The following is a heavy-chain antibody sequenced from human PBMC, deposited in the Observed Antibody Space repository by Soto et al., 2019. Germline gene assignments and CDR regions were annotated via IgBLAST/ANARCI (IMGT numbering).Heavy chain of an antibody. V-gene: IGHV3-9*01. J-gene: IGHJ6*02. D-gene: IGHD6-6*01. CDR2: ISWNSGSI. CDR3: AKDRGSSGYYYGMDV. CDR1: VFTFDDYA. Sequence: SLVLSCAPSVFTFDDYAMDWVRQAPGKGLEWASGISWNSGSIGYADSVKGRFTISRDNAKNSLYLQMNSLRAEDTALYYCAKDRGSSGYYYGMDVWGQGTTVTVSS.